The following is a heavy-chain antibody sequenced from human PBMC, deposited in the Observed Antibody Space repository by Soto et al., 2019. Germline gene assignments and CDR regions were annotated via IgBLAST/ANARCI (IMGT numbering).Heavy chain of an antibody. CDR1: GYSFTSYW. CDR3: ARVENDYIWGSYRPEGEYFQH. CDR2: IYPGDSDT. V-gene: IGHV5-51*03. Sequence: EVQLVQSGAEVKKPGESLKISCKGSGYSFTSYWIGWVRQMPGKGLEWMGIIYPGDSDTRYSPSFQGQVTISADKSISTAYLQWSSLKASDTAMYYCARVENDYIWGSYRPEGEYFQHWGQGTLVTVSS. D-gene: IGHD3-16*02. J-gene: IGHJ1*01.